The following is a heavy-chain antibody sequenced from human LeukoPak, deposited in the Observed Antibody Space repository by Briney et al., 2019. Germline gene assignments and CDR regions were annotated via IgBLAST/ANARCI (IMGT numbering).Heavy chain of an antibody. CDR3: AYCGGDCYSGAFDI. D-gene: IGHD2-21*02. Sequence: PSETLSLTCAVYGGSFSGYYWSWIRQPPGKGLEWIGEINHSGSTNYNPSLKSQVTISVDTSKNQFSLKLSSVTAADTAVYYCAYCGGDCYSGAFDIWGQGTMVTVSS. V-gene: IGHV4-34*01. J-gene: IGHJ3*02. CDR2: INHSGST. CDR1: GGSFSGYY.